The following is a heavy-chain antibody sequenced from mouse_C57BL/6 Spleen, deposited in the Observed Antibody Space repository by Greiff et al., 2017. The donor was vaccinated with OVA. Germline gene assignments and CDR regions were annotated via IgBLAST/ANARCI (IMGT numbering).Heavy chain of an antibody. D-gene: IGHD2-3*01. J-gene: IGHJ1*03. Sequence: DVHLVESGGGLVKPGGSLKLSCAASGFTFSDYGMHWVRQAPEKGLEWVAYISSGSSTIYYEDTVKGRFTISRDNAKNTLFLQMTSLRSEDTAMYYCARRGYYDGYHHWYFDVWGTGTTVTVSS. V-gene: IGHV5-17*01. CDR2: ISSGSSTI. CDR1: GFTFSDYG. CDR3: ARRGYYDGYHHWYFDV.